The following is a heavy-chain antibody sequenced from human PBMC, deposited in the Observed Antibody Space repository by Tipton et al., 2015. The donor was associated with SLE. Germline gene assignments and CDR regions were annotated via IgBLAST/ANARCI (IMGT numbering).Heavy chain of an antibody. J-gene: IGHJ3*02. Sequence: TLSLTCTVSGGSIRSYYWSWIRQTPEKGLEWIASIYHSGSTNSGSTKYNPSLKSRVTISVDPSKNQFSLRLTSLTAADTAVYYCARVVYSFSDAFDIWGQGTLVTVSS. D-gene: IGHD6-13*01. CDR3: ARVVYSFSDAFDI. CDR2: IYHSGSTNSGST. CDR1: GGSIRSYY. V-gene: IGHV4-59*01.